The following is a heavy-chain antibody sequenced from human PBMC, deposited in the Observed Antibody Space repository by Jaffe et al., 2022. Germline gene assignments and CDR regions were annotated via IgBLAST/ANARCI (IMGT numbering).Heavy chain of an antibody. CDR3: AKDCFYLGNDFWSGYYTRFED. CDR1: GGFTFSSYG. J-gene: IGHJ4*02. CDR2: IQNDGRNK. V-gene: IGHV3-30*02. D-gene: IGHD3-3*01. Sequence: QVQLVESGGAVVQPGGSLRLSCAASGGFTFSSYGMHWVRQAPGKGLEWVSFIQNDGRNKYYADSVKGRFSISRDNSKNTLYLQMNSLRAEDTAVYYCAKDCFYLGNDFWSGYYTRFEDWGQGTLVTVSA.